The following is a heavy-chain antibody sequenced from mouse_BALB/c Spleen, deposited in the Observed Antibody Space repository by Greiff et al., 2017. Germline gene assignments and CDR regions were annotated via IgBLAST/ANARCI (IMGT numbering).Heavy chain of an antibody. CDR1: GYTFTSYT. D-gene: IGHD2-4*01. CDR3: ARWTMITTRAMGY. J-gene: IGHJ4*01. V-gene: IGHV1-4*02. Sequence: QVQLKQSAAELARPGASVKMSCKASGYTFTSYTMHWVKQRPGQGLEWIGYINPSSGYTEYNQKFKDKTTLTADKSSSTDYMQLSSLTSEDSAVYYGARWTMITTRAMGYWGQGTSVTVSS. CDR2: INPSSGYT.